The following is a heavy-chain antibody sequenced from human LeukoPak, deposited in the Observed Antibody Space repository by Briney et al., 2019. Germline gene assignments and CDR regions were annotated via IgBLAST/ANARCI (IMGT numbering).Heavy chain of an antibody. CDR1: GFTFSSYS. V-gene: IGHV3-21*01. Sequence: SGGSLRLSCAASGFTFSSYSMNWVRQAPGKGLEWVSSISSSSSYIYYADSVKGRFAISRDNAKNSLYLQMNSLRAEDTAVYYCANTPTRVGVYTDAFDIWGQGTMVTVSS. J-gene: IGHJ3*02. CDR3: ANTPTRVGVYTDAFDI. D-gene: IGHD2-8*01. CDR2: ISSSSSYI.